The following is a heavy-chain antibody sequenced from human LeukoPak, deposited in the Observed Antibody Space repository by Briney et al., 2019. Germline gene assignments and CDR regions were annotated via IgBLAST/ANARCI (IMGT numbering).Heavy chain of an antibody. CDR2: ISYDGSNK. V-gene: IGHV3-30-3*01. D-gene: IGHD3-22*01. J-gene: IGHJ3*02. Sequence: PGGSLRLSCAASGFTFSSYAMHWVRQAPGKGLEWVAVISYDGSNKYYADSVKGRFTISRDNSKNTLYLQMNSLRAEDTAVYYCAREEMMVILALDMWGQGTMVTVSS. CDR3: AREEMMVILALDM. CDR1: GFTFSSYA.